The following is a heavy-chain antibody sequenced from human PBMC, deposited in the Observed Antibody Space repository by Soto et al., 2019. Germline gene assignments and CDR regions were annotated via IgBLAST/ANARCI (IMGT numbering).Heavy chain of an antibody. V-gene: IGHV3-23*01. CDR1: GFAFRTYA. CDR3: AKAPRFLEWFFLDV. Sequence: GGSLRLSCAASGFAFRTYAMSWVRRAPGKGLEWVSAISGSGGSTYYADSVKGRFTISRDNSKNTLYLQMNSLRAEDTAVYYCAKAPRFLEWFFLDVWGQGTTVTVSS. CDR2: ISGSGGST. J-gene: IGHJ6*02. D-gene: IGHD3-3*01.